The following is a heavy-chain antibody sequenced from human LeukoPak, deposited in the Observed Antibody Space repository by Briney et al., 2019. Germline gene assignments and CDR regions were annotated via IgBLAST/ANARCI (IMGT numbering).Heavy chain of an antibody. J-gene: IGHJ6*02. CDR2: IIPIFGTA. D-gene: IGHD3-22*01. CDR1: GGTFSSYA. CDR3: ARVYYYDSSGYNYYYYGMDV. Sequence: GASVKVSCKASGGTFSSYAISWVRQAPGQGLEWMGGIIPIFGTANYAQKSQGRVTITADESTSTAYMELSSLRSEDTAVYYCARVYYYDSSGYNYYYYGMDVWGQGTTVTVSS. V-gene: IGHV1-69*01.